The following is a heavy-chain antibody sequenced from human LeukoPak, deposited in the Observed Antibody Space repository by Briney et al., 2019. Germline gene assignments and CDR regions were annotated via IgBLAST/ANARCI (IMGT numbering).Heavy chain of an antibody. CDR2: IIPILGIA. CDR3: ASMDYDSSGYYRTLYYFDY. D-gene: IGHD3-22*01. V-gene: IGHV1-69*04. CDR1: GYTFTSYG. J-gene: IGHJ4*02. Sequence: SVKVSCKASGYTFTSYGISWVRQAPGQGLEWMGRIIPILGIANYAQKFQGRVTITADKSTSTAYMELSSLRSEDTAVYYCASMDYDSSGYYRTLYYFDYWGQGTLVTVSS.